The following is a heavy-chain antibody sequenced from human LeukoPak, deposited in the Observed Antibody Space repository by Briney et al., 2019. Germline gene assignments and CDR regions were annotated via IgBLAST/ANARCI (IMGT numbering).Heavy chain of an antibody. CDR2: IKQDGSEK. J-gene: IGHJ4*02. CDR1: GLTVSSYG. CDR3: ARAWGIVGGTSDY. Sequence: PGGSLRLSCGASGLTVSSYGMSWVRQAPGKGLEWVANIKQDGSEKYYVDSVKGRFTISRDNAKNSLYLQMNSLRAEDTAVYYCARAWGIVGGTSDYWGQGTLVTVSS. V-gene: IGHV3-7*05. D-gene: IGHD1-26*01.